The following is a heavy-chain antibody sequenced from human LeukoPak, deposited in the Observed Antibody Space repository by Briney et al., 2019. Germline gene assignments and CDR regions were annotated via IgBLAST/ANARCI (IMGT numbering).Heavy chain of an antibody. CDR1: GFTFSSYG. CDR3: AREPVEGFDWPPLGAFDI. CDR2: IWYDGSNK. V-gene: IGHV3-33*01. Sequence: GGSLRLSCAASGFTFSSYGMHWVRQAPGKGLEWVAVIWYDGSNKYYADSVKGRFTISRDNSKNTLYLQMNSLRAEDTAVYYCAREPVEGFDWPPLGAFDIWGQGTMVTVSS. J-gene: IGHJ3*02. D-gene: IGHD3-9*01.